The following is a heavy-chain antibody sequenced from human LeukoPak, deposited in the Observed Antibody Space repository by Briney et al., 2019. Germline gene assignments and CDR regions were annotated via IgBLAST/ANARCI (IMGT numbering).Heavy chain of an antibody. CDR3: ARAVAGDDAFDI. V-gene: IGHV4-39*07. CDR2: IYYSGST. D-gene: IGHD6-19*01. J-gene: IGHJ3*02. Sequence: SETLSPTCTVSGGSISSSSYYWGWIRQPPGKGLEWIGSIYYSGSTYYNPSLKSRVTISVDTSKNQFSLKLSSVTAADTAVYYCARAVAGDDAFDIWGQGTMVTVSS. CDR1: GGSISSSSYY.